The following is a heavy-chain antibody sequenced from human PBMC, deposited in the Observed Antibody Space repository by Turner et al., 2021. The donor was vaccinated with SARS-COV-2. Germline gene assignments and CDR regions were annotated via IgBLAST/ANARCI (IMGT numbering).Heavy chain of an antibody. Sequence: EVQLVESGGGRVKPGGSLRLSCAASGFTFSSYSMNWVRQAPGKGLEWVSSISSSSSYIYYADSVKGRFTISRDNAKNSLYLQMNSLKAEDTAVYYCARARWDYYDSSGYYPNAFDIWGQGTMVTVSS. J-gene: IGHJ3*02. V-gene: IGHV3-21*01. CDR2: ISSSSSYI. CDR3: ARARWDYYDSSGYYPNAFDI. D-gene: IGHD3-22*01. CDR1: GFTFSSYS.